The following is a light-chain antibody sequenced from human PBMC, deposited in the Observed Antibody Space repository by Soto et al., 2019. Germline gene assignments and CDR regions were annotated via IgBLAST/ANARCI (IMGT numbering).Light chain of an antibody. Sequence: QSVLTQPPSASGTPGQRVTISCSGRNSNVGSNYVNWYQQFPGMAPKLLLYSDNQRPSGVPDRFSGSKSGSSASLAISGLQSEDEADYHCSTWDDNLSTWLFGGGTKLTVL. V-gene: IGLV1-47*02. CDR2: SDN. CDR3: STWDDNLSTWL. J-gene: IGLJ3*02. CDR1: NSNVGSNY.